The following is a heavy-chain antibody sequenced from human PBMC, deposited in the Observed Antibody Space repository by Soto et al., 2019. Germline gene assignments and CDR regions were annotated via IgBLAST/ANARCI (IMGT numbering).Heavy chain of an antibody. J-gene: IGHJ4*02. CDR1: GFTFSSYA. CDR2: ISYDGSNK. D-gene: IGHD5-12*01. Sequence: GGSLRLSCAASGFTFSSYAMHWVRQAPGKGLEWVAVISYDGSNKYYADSVKGRFTISRDNSKNTLYLQMNSLRADDTAVYYCAGDFLDIVATTYYFDYWGQGTLVTVSA. V-gene: IGHV3-30-3*01. CDR3: AGDFLDIVATTYYFDY.